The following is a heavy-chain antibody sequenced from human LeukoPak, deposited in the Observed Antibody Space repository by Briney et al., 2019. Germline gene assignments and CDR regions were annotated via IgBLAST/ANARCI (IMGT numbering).Heavy chain of an antibody. V-gene: IGHV4-4*07. D-gene: IGHD3-16*01. CDR1: GGSISSYY. CDR2: IYTSGST. Sequence: PSETLSLTCTVSGGSISSYYWSWIRQPAGKGLEWIGRIYTSGSTNYNPSLKSRVTMSVDTSKNQFSLKLSSVTAADTAVYYCARDHQIRGNYVMDVWGQGTAVTVSS. CDR3: ARDHQIRGNYVMDV. J-gene: IGHJ6*02.